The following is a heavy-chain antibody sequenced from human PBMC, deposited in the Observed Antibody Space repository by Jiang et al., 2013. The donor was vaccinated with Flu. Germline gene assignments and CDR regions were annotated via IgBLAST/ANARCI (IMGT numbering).Heavy chain of an antibody. D-gene: IGHD5-12*01. V-gene: IGHV1-3*04. CDR3: ARDAAGYGDS. J-gene: IGHJ4*02. CDR2: STLIKVT. Sequence: APGQRLEWMDGSTLIKVTHNIHRTFKGKVSITRDTSATTVYMELNSLNSEDTAVYYCARDAAGYGDSWGQGSLVTVSS.